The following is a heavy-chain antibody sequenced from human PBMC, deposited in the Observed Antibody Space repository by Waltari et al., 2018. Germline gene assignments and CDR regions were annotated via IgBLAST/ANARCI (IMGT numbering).Heavy chain of an antibody. CDR3: ARSYSGYDYDS. V-gene: IGHV4-4*07. Sequence: IPPPAREGVEWSWRINTSGNTKFNPSLESRVTVSVDTSKNQFSLKLSSVTAADTAVYYCARSYSGYDYDSWGQGTLVTVSS. CDR2: INTSGNT. J-gene: IGHJ4*02. D-gene: IGHD5-12*01.